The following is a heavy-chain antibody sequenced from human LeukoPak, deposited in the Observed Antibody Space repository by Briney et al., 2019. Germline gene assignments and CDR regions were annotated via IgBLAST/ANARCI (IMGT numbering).Heavy chain of an antibody. CDR3: ARLFDWGSDHWYFDL. CDR1: GGSISSSSYY. CDR2: IYYSGST. D-gene: IGHD3-9*01. V-gene: IGHV4-39*01. Sequence: SETLSLTCTVSGGSISSSSYYWGWIRQPPGKGLEWIGSIYYSGSTYYNPSLKSRVTISVDTSKNQFSWELSSMTAADTAVYYCARLFDWGSDHWYFDLWGRGTLVTVSS. J-gene: IGHJ2*01.